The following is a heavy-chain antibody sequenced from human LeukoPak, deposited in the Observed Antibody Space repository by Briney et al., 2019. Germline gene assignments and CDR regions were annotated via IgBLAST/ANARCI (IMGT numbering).Heavy chain of an antibody. J-gene: IGHJ6*04. CDR3: AELGITMIGGV. D-gene: IGHD3-10*02. V-gene: IGHV3-48*03. CDR2: ISSSGSTI. Sequence: PGGSLRLSCAASGFTFDDYGMSWVRQAPGKGLEWVSHISSSGSTIYYADSVKGRFTISRDNAKNSLYLQMNSLRAEDTAVYYCAELGITMIGGVWGKGTTVTISS. CDR1: GFTFDDYG.